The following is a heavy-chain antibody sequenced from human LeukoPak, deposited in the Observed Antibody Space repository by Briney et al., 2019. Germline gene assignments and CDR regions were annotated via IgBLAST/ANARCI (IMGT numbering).Heavy chain of an antibody. V-gene: IGHV3-74*01. CDR1: GFTFSSYW. D-gene: IGHD3-22*01. CDR3: AREYYYDSSGYYSGSVPLKY. Sequence: PGGSLRLSCAASGFTFSSYWRHWVRQAQGKGLVWVSHIKSDGSSTSYADSVKGRFTISRDNAKNTLYLQMNSLRAEDTAVYYCAREYYYDSSGYYSGSVPLKYWGQGTLVTVSS. J-gene: IGHJ4*02. CDR2: IKSDGSST.